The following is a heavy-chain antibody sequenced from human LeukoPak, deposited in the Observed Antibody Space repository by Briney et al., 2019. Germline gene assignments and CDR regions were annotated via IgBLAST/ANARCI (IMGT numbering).Heavy chain of an antibody. CDR2: ISAYNGNT. D-gene: IGHD3-22*01. V-gene: IGHV1-18*01. J-gene: IGHJ4*02. CDR1: GYTFTNYG. CDR3: ATSNYYDNSVYYTYFDY. Sequence: GASVKVSCKASGYTFTNYGVSWVRQAPGQGLEWMGWISAYNGNTNYEQKFQGRVTMTTDTSTSTAYMELMSLRSDDTAVYYCATSNYYDNSVYYTYFDYWGQGTLVTVSS.